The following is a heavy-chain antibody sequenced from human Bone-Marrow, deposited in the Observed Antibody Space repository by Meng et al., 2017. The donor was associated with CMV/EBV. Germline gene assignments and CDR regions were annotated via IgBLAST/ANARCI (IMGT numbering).Heavy chain of an antibody. Sequence: SVKVSCKASGGTFSTYAISWVRQAPGQGLEWMGGIIPIFGTANYAQKFQGRVTITTDESTSTAYMELSSLRSEDTAVYYCARSSSWYGEFDYWGQGTLVTVAS. CDR1: GGTFSTYA. V-gene: IGHV1-69*05. J-gene: IGHJ4*02. D-gene: IGHD6-13*01. CDR2: IIPIFGTA. CDR3: ARSSSWYGEFDY.